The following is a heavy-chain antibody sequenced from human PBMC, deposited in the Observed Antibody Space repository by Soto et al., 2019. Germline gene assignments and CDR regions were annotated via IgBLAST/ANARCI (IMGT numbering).Heavy chain of an antibody. CDR1: GITISNYF. CDR2: ISYDGSNK. J-gene: IGHJ6*02. CDR3: VAGDHYYARGV. V-gene: IGHV3-30-3*01. Sequence: QVQLVESVGGVVQPGRSLRVSCAASGITISNYFMYWVRQAPGKGLEWVAAISYDGSNKHYSDYVKGRFTISRDNSKNTLYLQMNSLRDEDTAVYYCVAGDHYYARGVWGQGTTVAVSS.